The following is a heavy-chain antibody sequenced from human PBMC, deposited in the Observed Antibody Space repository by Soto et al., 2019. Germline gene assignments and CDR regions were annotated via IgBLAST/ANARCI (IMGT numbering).Heavy chain of an antibody. CDR2: IIPFFGTA. Sequence: SVKVSCKASGGTFGTFGISWVRQAPGQGLEWMGGIIPFFGTARYSQKFEDRITITADESTNTVYMDLRSLTSEDTAIYYCAKSAPMDAGDKYYYDFWGQGALVTVSS. CDR1: GGTFGTFG. D-gene: IGHD4-17*01. V-gene: IGHV1-69*13. CDR3: AKSAPMDAGDKYYYDF. J-gene: IGHJ4*02.